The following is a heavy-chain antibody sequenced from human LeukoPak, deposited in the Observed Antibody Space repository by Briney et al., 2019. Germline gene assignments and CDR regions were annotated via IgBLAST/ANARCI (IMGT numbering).Heavy chain of an antibody. V-gene: IGHV3-7*01. J-gene: IGHJ4*02. Sequence: GSLRLSCAASGFTFSSYWKSWVRQAPGKGLEWVANIKQDGSEKYYVDSVKGRFTISRDNAKNSLYLQMNSLRAEDTAVYYCARDLSGVPDYWGQGTLVTVSS. CDR1: GFTFSSYW. CDR3: ARDLSGVPDY. D-gene: IGHD3-10*01. CDR2: IKQDGSEK.